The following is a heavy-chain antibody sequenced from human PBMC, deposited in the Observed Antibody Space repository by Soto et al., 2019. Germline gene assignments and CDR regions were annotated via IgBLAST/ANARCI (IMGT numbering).Heavy chain of an antibody. CDR2: IYTDGSRA. D-gene: IGHD1-7*01. J-gene: IGHJ4*02. CDR3: ARGARNYYYFDY. CDR1: GFTFSSYW. V-gene: IGHV3-74*01. Sequence: GGSLRLSCEASGFTFSSYWMHWVHQAPGKGLVWVSRIYTDGSRADYADSVKGRFTISRDNAKNTVYLQVNSLGAEDTAVYYCARGARNYYYFDYWGQGTLVTVSS.